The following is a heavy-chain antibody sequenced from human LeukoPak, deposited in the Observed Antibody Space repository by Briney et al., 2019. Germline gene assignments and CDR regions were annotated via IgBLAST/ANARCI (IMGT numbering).Heavy chain of an antibody. CDR1: GFTFSSYE. Sequence: GRSLRLSCAASGFTFSSYEMNWVRQAPGKGLEWVSYISSSGSTIYYADSVKGRFTISRDNAKNSLYLQMNSLRAEDTAVYYCARLPQPYCSGGSCYVDYWGQGTLVTVSS. D-gene: IGHD2-15*01. CDR3: ARLPQPYCSGGSCYVDY. CDR2: ISSSGSTI. J-gene: IGHJ4*02. V-gene: IGHV3-48*03.